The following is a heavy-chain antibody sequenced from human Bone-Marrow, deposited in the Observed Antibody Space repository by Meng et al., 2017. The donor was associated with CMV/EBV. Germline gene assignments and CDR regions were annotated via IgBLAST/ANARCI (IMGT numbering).Heavy chain of an antibody. V-gene: IGHV3-48*04. CDR1: GFTFSIYT. J-gene: IGHJ3*02. CDR3: ATTYYYDSSGYYYVFDAFDI. D-gene: IGHD3-22*01. Sequence: GESLKISCTASGFTFSIYTMNWVRQPPGKGLEWVSYISSSGRAVHYADSLRGRFTVSRDNAKNSLYLQMNSLRAEDTAVYYCATTYYYDSSGYYYVFDAFDIWGQGAMVTVSS. CDR2: ISSSGRAV.